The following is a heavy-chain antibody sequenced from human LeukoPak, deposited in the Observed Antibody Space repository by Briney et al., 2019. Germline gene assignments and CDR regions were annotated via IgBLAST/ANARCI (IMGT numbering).Heavy chain of an antibody. D-gene: IGHD2-21*01. Sequence: PGGSLRLSCAASGFTFSSYGMHWVRQAPGKGLEWVAVISYDGSNKYYADSVKGRFTISRDNSKNTLYLQMNSLRAEDTAVYYCAKAGGASILWWSYSGDKDYWGQGTLVTVSS. CDR1: GFTFSSYG. V-gene: IGHV3-30*18. CDR2: ISYDGSNK. J-gene: IGHJ4*02. CDR3: AKAGGASILWWSYSGDKDY.